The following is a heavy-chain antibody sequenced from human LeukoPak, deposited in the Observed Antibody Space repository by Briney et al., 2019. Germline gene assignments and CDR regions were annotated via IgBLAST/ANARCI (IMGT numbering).Heavy chain of an antibody. CDR3: ARDPTTYDFWSGYYLYYFDY. Sequence: GGSLRLSCAASGFTFSSYGMHWVRQAPDKGLEWVAVIWYDGSNKYYADSVKGRFTISRDNSKNTLYLQMNSLRAEDTAVYYCARDPTTYDFWSGYYLYYFDYWGQGTLVTVSS. D-gene: IGHD3-3*01. V-gene: IGHV3-33*01. CDR1: GFTFSSYG. CDR2: IWYDGSNK. J-gene: IGHJ4*02.